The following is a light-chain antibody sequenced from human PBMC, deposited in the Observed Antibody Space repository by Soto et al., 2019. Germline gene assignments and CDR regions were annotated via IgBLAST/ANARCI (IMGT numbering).Light chain of an antibody. CDR1: QSVGSY. J-gene: IGKJ3*01. Sequence: EIVLTQSPATLSLSPGERATLSCRVSQSVGSYLAWYQHKPGQAPRLLIYDVSNRATGIPARFSGSGSGTDFTLTISRLEPEDFAVYYCQQRSNWPPQFSFGPGTKVDIK. V-gene: IGKV3-11*01. CDR3: QQRSNWPPQFS. CDR2: DVS.